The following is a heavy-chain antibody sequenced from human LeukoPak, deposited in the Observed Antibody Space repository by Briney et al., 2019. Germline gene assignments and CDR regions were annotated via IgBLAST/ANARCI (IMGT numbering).Heavy chain of an antibody. CDR1: GYSISSGYY. Sequence: SETLSLTCTVSGYSISSGYYWGWIRQPPGKGLEWIWSIYHSGSTYYNPSLKSRVTISVDTSKNQFSLKLSFVTAADTAVYYCAGKIDSSAYTEYFQHWGQGTLVTVFS. CDR3: AGKIDSSAYTEYFQH. CDR2: IYHSGST. J-gene: IGHJ1*01. V-gene: IGHV4-38-2*02. D-gene: IGHD3-22*01.